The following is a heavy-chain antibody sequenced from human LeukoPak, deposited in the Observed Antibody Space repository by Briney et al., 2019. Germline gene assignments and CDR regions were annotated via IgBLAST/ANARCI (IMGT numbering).Heavy chain of an antibody. D-gene: IGHD3-22*01. V-gene: IGHV3-74*01. CDR1: GFTFRSYW. J-gene: IGHJ3*02. CDR2: INSDGSST. Sequence: GGSLRLSXAASGFTFRSYWMHWVRQAPGKGLVWVSRINSDGSSTSYADSVKGRFTISRDNAKNTLYLQMNSLRAEDTAVYYCARGHRSVYYYDSSGHPRDAFDIWGQGTMVTVSS. CDR3: ARGHRSVYYYDSSGHPRDAFDI.